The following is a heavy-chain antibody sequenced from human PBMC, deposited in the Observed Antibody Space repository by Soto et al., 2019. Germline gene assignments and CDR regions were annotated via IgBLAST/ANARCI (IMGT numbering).Heavy chain of an antibody. CDR2: INHSGST. CDR1: GGSFSGYY. CDR3: ARVTRCSGGSCYPQYNWFDP. D-gene: IGHD2-15*01. Sequence: QVQLQQWGAGLLKPSETLSLTCAVYGGSFSGYYWSWIRQPPGKGLEWIGEINHSGSTNYNPSLKSRVTISVDTSKNQFSLKLSSVTAADTAVYYCARVTRCSGGSCYPQYNWFDPWGQGTLVTVSS. V-gene: IGHV4-34*01. J-gene: IGHJ5*02.